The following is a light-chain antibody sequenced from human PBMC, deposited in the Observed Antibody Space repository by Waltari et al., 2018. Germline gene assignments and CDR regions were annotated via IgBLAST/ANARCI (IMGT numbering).Light chain of an antibody. J-gene: IGKJ2*01. CDR1: ESVGPD. CDR2: YAN. CDR3: QQSRQWPRRT. V-gene: IGKV3D-15*01. Sequence: EIVMTQSPVTMSVSPGEGVTLSCTASESVGPDVAWYRHKPGQPPRLLIYYANARATGVPARISGSGSGTDFTLTISSREPEDFAFYYCQQSRQWPRRTFGQGTKLEI.